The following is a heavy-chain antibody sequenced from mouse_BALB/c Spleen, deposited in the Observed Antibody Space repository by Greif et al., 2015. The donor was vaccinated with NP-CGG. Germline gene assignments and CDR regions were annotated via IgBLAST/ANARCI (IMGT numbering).Heavy chain of an antibody. Sequence: QVQLQQSGAELMKPGASVKISCKATGYTFSSYWIEWVKQRPGHGLEWIGEILPGSGSTNYNEKFKGKATFTADTSSNTAYMQLSSLTSEDSAVYYCAGGEYGNLHAMDYWGQGTSVTVSS. CDR3: AGGEYGNLHAMDY. V-gene: IGHV1-9*01. CDR1: GYTFSSYW. J-gene: IGHJ4*01. CDR2: ILPGSGST. D-gene: IGHD2-10*02.